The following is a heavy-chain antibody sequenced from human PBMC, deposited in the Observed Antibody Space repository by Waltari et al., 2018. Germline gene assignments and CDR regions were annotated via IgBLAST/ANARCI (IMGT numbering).Heavy chain of an antibody. CDR3: ARVRGSYPKGDPHFDY. CDR1: GYTFTGYY. Sequence: QVQLVQSGAEVKKPGASVKVSCKASGYTFTGYYMHWVRQAPGQGLEWMGWINPNSGGTNYAQKFQGRVTMTRDTSISTAYMELSRLRSDDTAVYYCARVRGSYPKGDPHFDYWGQGTLVTVSS. D-gene: IGHD1-26*01. J-gene: IGHJ4*02. V-gene: IGHV1-2*02. CDR2: INPNSGGT.